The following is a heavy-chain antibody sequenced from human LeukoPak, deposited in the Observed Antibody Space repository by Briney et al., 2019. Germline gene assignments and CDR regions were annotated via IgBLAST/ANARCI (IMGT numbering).Heavy chain of an antibody. J-gene: IGHJ4*02. CDR2: ISSSSNYI. Sequence: GGSLRLSCAASGFTFSSYNMNWVRQAPGKGLEGGSSISSSSNYIYYADSVKGRFTISRDNAKNSLYLQMNSLRAEDTAVYYCARYSYSHGYFDYWGQGTLVTVSS. D-gene: IGHD5-18*01. CDR3: ARYSYSHGYFDY. CDR1: GFTFSSYN. V-gene: IGHV3-21*01.